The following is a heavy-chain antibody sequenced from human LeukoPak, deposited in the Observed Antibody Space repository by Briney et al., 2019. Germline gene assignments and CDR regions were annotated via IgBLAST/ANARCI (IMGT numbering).Heavy chain of an antibody. Sequence: GGSLRLSCAASGFTFSSYAMSWVRQAPGEGLEWVSAISGNGDRTYYADSVKGRFTISRDNSKNTLYLQMNSLRAEDTAVYYCAKDQRTQVWFPIDPWGQGTLVTVSS. J-gene: IGHJ5*02. CDR3: AKDQRTQVWFPIDP. CDR1: GFTFSSYA. D-gene: IGHD3-10*01. V-gene: IGHV3-23*01. CDR2: ISGNGDRT.